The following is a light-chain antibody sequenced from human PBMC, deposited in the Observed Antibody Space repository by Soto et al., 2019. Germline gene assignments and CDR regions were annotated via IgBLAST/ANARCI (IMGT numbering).Light chain of an antibody. CDR3: QRYDSLRT. CDR2: GAS. CDR1: QSVSSNF. V-gene: IGKV3-20*01. Sequence: EIVLTQSPGTLSLSPGERATLSCRASQSVSSNFLAWYQQKPGQAPRLLIYGASNRATGIPDRFSGSGSGTDFTLTITRLEPEDFAMYYCQRYDSLRTFGQGTKVEF. J-gene: IGKJ1*01.